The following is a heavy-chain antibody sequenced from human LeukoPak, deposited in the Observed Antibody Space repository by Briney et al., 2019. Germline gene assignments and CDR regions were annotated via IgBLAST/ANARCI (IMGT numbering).Heavy chain of an antibody. CDR2: INHSGST. CDR1: GGSFGGYY. D-gene: IGHD3-22*01. CDR3: ARGSASSGYYYFDY. Sequence: SETLSLTCAVYGGSFGGYYWSWIRQPPGKGLEWIGEINHSGSTNYNPSLKSRVTISVDTSKNQFSLKLSSVTAADTAVYYCARGSASSGYYYFDYWGQGTLVTVSS. J-gene: IGHJ4*02. V-gene: IGHV4-34*01.